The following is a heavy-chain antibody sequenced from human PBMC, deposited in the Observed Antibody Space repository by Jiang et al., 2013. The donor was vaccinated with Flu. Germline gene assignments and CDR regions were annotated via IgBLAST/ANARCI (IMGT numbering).Heavy chain of an antibody. CDR3: AGRFSRGYYDSSGYWVNAFDI. V-gene: IGHV5-10-1*01. D-gene: IGHD3-22*01. Sequence: GAEVKKPGESLRISCKGSGYSFTSYWISWVRQMPGKGLEWMGRIDPSDSYTNYSPSFQGHVTISADKSISTAHLQWSSLKASDTAMYYCAGRFSRGYYDSSGYWVNAFDIWGQGTMVTVSS. J-gene: IGHJ3*02. CDR2: IDPSDSYT. CDR1: GYSFTSYW.